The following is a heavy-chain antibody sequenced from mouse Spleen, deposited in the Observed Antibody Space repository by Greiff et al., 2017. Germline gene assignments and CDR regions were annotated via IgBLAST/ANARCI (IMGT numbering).Heavy chain of an antibody. CDR2: ISDGGSYT. J-gene: IGHJ1*01. CDR3: ARGYWYFDV. V-gene: IGHV5-4*02. Sequence: EVKLMESGGGLVKPGGSLKLSCAASGFTFSDYSMYWVRQTPEKRLEWVATISDGGSYTYYPDSVKGRFTISRDNAKNNLYLQMSSLKSEDTAMYYCARGYWYFDVWGAGTTVTVSS. CDR1: GFTFSDYS.